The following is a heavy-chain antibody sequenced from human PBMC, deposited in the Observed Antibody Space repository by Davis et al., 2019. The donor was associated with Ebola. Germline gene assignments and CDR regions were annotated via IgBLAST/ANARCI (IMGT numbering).Heavy chain of an antibody. CDR3: ARVNFYSSWYYFAD. CDR1: GYTFTSYY. J-gene: IGHJ4*02. Sequence: ASVKVSCKASGYTFTSYYLHWVRQAPGQGLEWMGIINPSGGTTTYAQNFQGRIAMTRDTSTSTVYLELSSLISEDTAVYYCARVNFYSSWYYFADWGQGTLVTVSS. D-gene: IGHD6-19*01. V-gene: IGHV1-46*01. CDR2: INPSGGTT.